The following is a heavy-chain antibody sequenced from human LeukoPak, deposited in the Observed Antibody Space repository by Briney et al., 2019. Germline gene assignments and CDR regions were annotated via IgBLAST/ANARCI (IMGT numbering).Heavy chain of an antibody. J-gene: IGHJ4*02. D-gene: IGHD3-3*01. CDR3: ARHFTIFGVVVDDY. V-gene: IGHV3-23*01. Sequence: GGSLRLSCAASGFTFSSYAMSWVRQAPGKGLEWVSAISGSGGSTSYAQKFQGRVTMTRDTSTSTVYMELSSLRSEDTAVYYCARHFTIFGVVVDDYWGQGSLVTVSS. CDR1: GFTFSSYA. CDR2: ISGSGGST.